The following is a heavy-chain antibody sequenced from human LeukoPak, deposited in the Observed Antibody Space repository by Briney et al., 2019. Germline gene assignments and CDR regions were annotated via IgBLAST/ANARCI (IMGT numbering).Heavy chain of an antibody. CDR1: GFTFSSYA. CDR2: ISGSGGST. V-gene: IGHV3-23*01. D-gene: IGHD6-19*01. J-gene: IGHJ5*02. Sequence: GGSLRLSYAAPGFTFSSYAMSWVRQAPGKGLEWVSAISGSGGSTYYADSVKGRFTISRDNSKNTLYLQMNSLRAEDTAVYYCAKGAIAVAGFNWFDPWGQGTLVTVSS. CDR3: AKGAIAVAGFNWFDP.